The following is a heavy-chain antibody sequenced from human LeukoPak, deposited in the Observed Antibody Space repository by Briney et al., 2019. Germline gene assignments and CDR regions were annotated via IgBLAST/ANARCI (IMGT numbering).Heavy chain of an antibody. CDR1: GYTFTSYG. Sequence: ASVKVSCKASGYTFTSYGISWVRQAPGQGLEWLGWISAYNGNTNYAQKLQGRVTMTTDTSTSTAYMELRSLRSDDTAVYYCVRDSSKSARGYSYGLNWFDPWGQGTLVTVSS. V-gene: IGHV1-18*01. CDR2: ISAYNGNT. J-gene: IGHJ5*02. CDR3: VRDSSKSARGYSYGLNWFDP. D-gene: IGHD5-18*01.